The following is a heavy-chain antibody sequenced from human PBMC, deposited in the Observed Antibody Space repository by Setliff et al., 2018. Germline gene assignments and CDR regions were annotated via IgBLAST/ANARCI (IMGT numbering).Heavy chain of an antibody. CDR2: ISVSGSYI. J-gene: IGHJ4*02. Sequence: GGSLRLSCTASGFTFTSAAMTWIRQAPGKGLEWISYISVSGSYIDYADSVKGRFTISRDNAKNSLSLQMNNLRTEDTAVYYCFGAGTCSYWGQGTLVTVSS. CDR1: GFTFTSAA. CDR3: FGAGTCSY. D-gene: IGHD3-10*01. V-gene: IGHV3-21*05.